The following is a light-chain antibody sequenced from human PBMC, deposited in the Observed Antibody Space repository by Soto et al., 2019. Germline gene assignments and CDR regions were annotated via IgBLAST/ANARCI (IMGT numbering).Light chain of an antibody. CDR2: GAS. Sequence: EIVLAQSPGTLSLSPGESATLSCRASQSVSSSFLAWYQQKAGQAPRLLIYGASRRATRIPDRFSGSGSGTDFTLTISRLEPEAFAVYYCQQYVSSPWAFGQGTKVEI. V-gene: IGKV3-20*01. CDR1: QSVSSSF. J-gene: IGKJ1*01. CDR3: QQYVSSPWA.